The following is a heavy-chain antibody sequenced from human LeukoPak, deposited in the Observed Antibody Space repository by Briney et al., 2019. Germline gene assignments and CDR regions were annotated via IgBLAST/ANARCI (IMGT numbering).Heavy chain of an antibody. J-gene: IGHJ3*02. CDR2: IYYSGST. V-gene: IGHV4-39*01. CDR1: GGSVSSSSYY. D-gene: IGHD2-2*01. CDR3: ARRPRDIVVVPAAQDAFDI. Sequence: PSQTLSLTCTVSGGSVSSSSYYWGWIRQPPGKGPEWIGSIYYSGSTYYSPSLKSRVTISVDTSKNQFSLKLSSVTAADTAVYYCARRPRDIVVVPAAQDAFDIWGQGTMVTVSS.